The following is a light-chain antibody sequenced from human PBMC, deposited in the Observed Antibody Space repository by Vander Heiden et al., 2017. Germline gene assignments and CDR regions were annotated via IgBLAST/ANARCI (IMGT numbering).Light chain of an antibody. J-gene: IGKJ1*01. Sequence: IVLTQSPATLSLSPGERATLSCRASQSVSIYLAWYQQKPSQAPRVLIYDASNRATGIPARFSGSGSGTDFTLTISSLEPEDFAVYYCQQRSNWPWTFGQGTKVEIK. CDR3: QQRSNWPWT. CDR2: DAS. CDR1: QSVSIY. V-gene: IGKV3-11*01.